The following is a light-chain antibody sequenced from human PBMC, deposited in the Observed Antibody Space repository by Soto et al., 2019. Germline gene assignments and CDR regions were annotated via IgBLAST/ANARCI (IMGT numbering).Light chain of an antibody. Sequence: DIQMTHSPSTLSASVVYRFTITCLASQSISSWLAWYQQKPGKAPKLLIYDASSLESGVPSRFSGSGSGTEFTLTISSLQPDDFATYYCQKYNSYPWKCGQGTKVDIK. V-gene: IGKV1-5*01. J-gene: IGKJ1*01. CDR2: DAS. CDR3: QKYNSYPWK. CDR1: QSISSW.